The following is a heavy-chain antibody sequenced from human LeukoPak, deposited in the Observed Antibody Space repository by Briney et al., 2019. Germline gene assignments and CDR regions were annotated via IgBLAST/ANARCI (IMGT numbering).Heavy chain of an antibody. Sequence: GGSLRLSCAASGFTFSSYAMSWVRQAPGKWLEWVSAISDSGGSTYYADSVKGRFTISRDNSKNTLYLQMNSLRADDTAVYYCAKDPHYCSSTSCYALYYYYMDVWGKGTTVTVSS. V-gene: IGHV3-23*01. CDR3: AKDPHYCSSTSCYALYYYYMDV. CDR2: ISDSGGST. D-gene: IGHD2-2*01. CDR1: GFTFSSYA. J-gene: IGHJ6*03.